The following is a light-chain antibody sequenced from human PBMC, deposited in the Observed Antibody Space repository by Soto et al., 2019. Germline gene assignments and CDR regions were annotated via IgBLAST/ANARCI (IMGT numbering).Light chain of an antibody. J-gene: IGLJ3*02. Sequence: QSVLTQPASVSGSPGQSITISCTGSNSDVGSYNLVSWYQQHPGKAPKLMIYEGSKRPSGVSNRFSGSKSGNTASLTISGLQAEDEGDYYCYSYAGRSNWLFGGGTKLTVL. CDR2: EGS. V-gene: IGLV2-23*01. CDR1: NSDVGSYNL. CDR3: YSYAGRSNWL.